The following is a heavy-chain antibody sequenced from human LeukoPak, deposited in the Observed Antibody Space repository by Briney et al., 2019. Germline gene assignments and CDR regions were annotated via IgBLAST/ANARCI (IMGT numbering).Heavy chain of an antibody. Sequence: GGSLRLSCAASGLTFSSYAMSWVRQAPGKGLEWVSAISGSAGSTYYADSVKGRFTISRDNSKNTLYLQMNSLRVEDTAVYYCAKVREEGSYWNDAFDIWGQGTTVTVSS. J-gene: IGHJ3*02. D-gene: IGHD1-26*01. CDR3: AKVREEGSYWNDAFDI. CDR2: ISGSAGST. V-gene: IGHV3-23*01. CDR1: GLTFSSYA.